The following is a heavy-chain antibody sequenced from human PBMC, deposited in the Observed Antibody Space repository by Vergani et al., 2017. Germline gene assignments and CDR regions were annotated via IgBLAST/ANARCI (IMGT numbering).Heavy chain of an antibody. CDR3: AKRWALRGGYNWFDP. Sequence: EVQLLESGGGLVQPGGSLRLSCAASGFTFSSYAMSWVRQAPGKGLEWVSAISCSGGSIYYADAVKGRFTIARDNSKNPLYLQMNSLRAEDTALYYCAKRWALRGGYNWFDPWGQGTLVTVSS. CDR1: GFTFSSYA. CDR2: ISCSGGSI. V-gene: IGHV3-23*01. J-gene: IGHJ5*02. D-gene: IGHD1-26*01.